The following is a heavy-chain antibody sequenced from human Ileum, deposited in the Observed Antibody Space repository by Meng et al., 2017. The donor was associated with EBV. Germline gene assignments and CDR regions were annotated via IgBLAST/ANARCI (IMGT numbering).Heavy chain of an antibody. CDR3: RHSHCDGAGCSDC. D-gene: IGHD2-15*01. Sequence: QVQVQQWGAGLLKPSXXLSLTCGVYGGSFSDYYWDWIRQPPGEGLEWIGRINHGGGTMYNPSLQSRVSISVDTSKNHFSVKLTSVTAADTAVYFCRHSHCDGAGCSDCWGQGTLCSVSS. V-gene: IGHV4-34*01. J-gene: IGHJ4*02. CDR2: INHGGGT. CDR1: GGSFSDYY.